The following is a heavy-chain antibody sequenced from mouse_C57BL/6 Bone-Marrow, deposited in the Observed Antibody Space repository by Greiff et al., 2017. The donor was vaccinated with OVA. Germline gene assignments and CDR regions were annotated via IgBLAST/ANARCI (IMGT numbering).Heavy chain of an antibody. J-gene: IGHJ3*01. CDR3: TPSHYYGSEGFAY. CDR2: IRNKANNHAT. V-gene: IGHV6-6*01. Sequence: EVHLVESGGGLVQPGGSMKLSCAASGFTFSDAWMDWVRQSPEKGLEWVAEIRNKANNHATYYAESVKGRFTISRDDSKSSVYLQMNSLRAEDTGIYYCTPSHYYGSEGFAYWGQGTLVTVSA. CDR1: GFTFSDAW. D-gene: IGHD1-1*01.